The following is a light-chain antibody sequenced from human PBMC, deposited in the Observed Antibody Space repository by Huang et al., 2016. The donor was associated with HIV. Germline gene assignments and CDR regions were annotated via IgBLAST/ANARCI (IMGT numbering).Light chain of an antibody. CDR2: WAS. CDR1: QSVLYSSNNKNY. Sequence: DIVMTQSPDSLAVSLGARATIDCKSSQSVLYSSNNKNYLAWYQQKSGQSPKLLIYWASTRESVFPDRFSGSWSGTDFTLTISSLQAEDVAVYFCQQYYSIPWTFGQGTKVEVK. J-gene: IGKJ1*01. CDR3: QQYYSIPWT. V-gene: IGKV4-1*01.